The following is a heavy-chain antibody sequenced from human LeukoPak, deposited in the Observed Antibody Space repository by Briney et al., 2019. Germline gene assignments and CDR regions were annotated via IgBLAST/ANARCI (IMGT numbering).Heavy chain of an antibody. V-gene: IGHV7-4-1*02. CDR3: ARGSPGYYYDSSGYPDAFDI. CDR1: GYTFTSYA. Sequence: APVKVSCKASGYTFTSYAMNWVRQAPGQGLEWMGWINTNTGNPTYAQGFTGRFVFSLDTSVSTAYLQISSLKAEDTAVYYCARGSPGYYYDSSGYPDAFDIWGQGTMVTVSS. J-gene: IGHJ3*02. CDR2: INTNTGNP. D-gene: IGHD3-22*01.